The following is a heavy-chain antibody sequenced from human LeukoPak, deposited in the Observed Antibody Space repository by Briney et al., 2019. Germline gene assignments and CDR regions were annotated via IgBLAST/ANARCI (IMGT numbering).Heavy chain of an antibody. CDR2: IYNGGST. Sequence: GGSLRLSCAASGFTVSSNYMSWVRQTPGKGLEWVSVIYNGGSTYYADSVKGRFTISRDNSKNTLYLQMNSLRAEDTAVYYCARDRYYYGSGSYYYFGYWGQGTLVTVSS. CDR1: GFTVSSNY. V-gene: IGHV3-66*01. J-gene: IGHJ4*02. D-gene: IGHD3-10*01. CDR3: ARDRYYYGSGSYYYFGY.